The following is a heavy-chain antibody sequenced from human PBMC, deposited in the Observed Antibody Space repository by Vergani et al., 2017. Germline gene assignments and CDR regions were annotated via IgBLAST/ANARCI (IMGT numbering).Heavy chain of an antibody. D-gene: IGHD1-7*01. Sequence: QVQLQESGPGLVKPSETLSLTCTVSGGSISSYYWSWIRQPPGKGLEWIGYIYYSGSTNYNPSLTGRVTISVDTSKNQFSLKLSSVTAADTAGYYCARGLRGELSSTQMDVWGQGTTVTVSS. CDR2: IYYSGST. V-gene: IGHV4-59*01. J-gene: IGHJ6*02. CDR3: ARGLRGELSSTQMDV. CDR1: GGSISSYY.